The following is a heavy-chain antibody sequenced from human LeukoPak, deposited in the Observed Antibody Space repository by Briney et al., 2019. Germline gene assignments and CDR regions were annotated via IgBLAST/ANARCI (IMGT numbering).Heavy chain of an antibody. CDR3: ARRRWLQPHFDY. V-gene: IGHV4-34*01. D-gene: IGHD5-24*01. Sequence: PSETLSLTCTVSGGSISSYYWSWIRQPPGKGLEWIGEINHSGSTNYNPSLKSRVTISVDTSKNQFSLKLSSVTAADTAVYYCARRRWLQPHFDYWGQGTLVTVSS. CDR2: INHSGST. J-gene: IGHJ4*02. CDR1: GGSISSYY.